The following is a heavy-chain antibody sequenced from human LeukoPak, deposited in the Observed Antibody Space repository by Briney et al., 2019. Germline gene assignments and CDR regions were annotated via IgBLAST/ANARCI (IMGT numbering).Heavy chain of an antibody. J-gene: IGHJ5*02. CDR1: GFTFDDYA. V-gene: IGHV3-9*01. Sequence: GGSLRLSCAASGFTFDDYAMHWVRQAPGKGLEWVSGISWNSGSIGYADSVKGRSTISRDNAKNSLYLQMNSLRAVDTALYYCAKDNADYYDSSGYYSRNWFDPWGQGTLVTVSS. CDR3: AKDNADYYDSSGYYSRNWFDP. CDR2: ISWNSGSI. D-gene: IGHD3-22*01.